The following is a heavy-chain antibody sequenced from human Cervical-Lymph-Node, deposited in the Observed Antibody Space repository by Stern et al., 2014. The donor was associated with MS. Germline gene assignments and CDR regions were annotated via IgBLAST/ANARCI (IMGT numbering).Heavy chain of an antibody. CDR3: TKAWDS. J-gene: IGHJ5*01. CDR1: GYNFISDD. V-gene: IGHV1-8*01. CDR2: MNPDSGDT. Sequence: QMQLVQSGAEVRKPGASVRVSCKTSGYNFISDDINCVRQATGQGLEWMGWMNPDSGDTGYAQKFQGRLTITGDTSINTAYMELTSLSSEDSAVYYCTKAWDSWGQGTLVTVSS.